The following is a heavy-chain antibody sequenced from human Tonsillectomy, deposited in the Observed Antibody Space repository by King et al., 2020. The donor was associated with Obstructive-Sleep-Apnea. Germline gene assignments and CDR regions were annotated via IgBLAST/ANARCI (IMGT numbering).Heavy chain of an antibody. CDR2: IYIGGGT. D-gene: IGHD1-26*01. CDR1: GFTVSSNY. Sequence: VQLVESGGGLVQPGGSVRLSCAASGFTVSSNYMSWVRQAPGKGLEWVSVIYIGGGTYYADSVKGRFTISRDTSKNTLYLQINSLRAEDTAVYYCARVVGAIIYWGQGMVVTVSS. CDR3: ARVVGAIIY. V-gene: IGHV3-66*01. J-gene: IGHJ4*02.